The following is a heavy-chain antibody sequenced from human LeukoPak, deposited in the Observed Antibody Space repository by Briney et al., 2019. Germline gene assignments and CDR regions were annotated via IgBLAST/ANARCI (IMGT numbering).Heavy chain of an antibody. CDR2: ISGSGGST. CDR1: GFTFNSHA. V-gene: IGHV3-23*01. Sequence: GGSLRLSCAASGFTFNSHAMTWVRQAPGKGLEWVSAISGSGGSTYYADSVKGRFTISRDNSKNTLYLQMNSLRAEDTAVYYCAKQAYIVVVPAAPAGRWFDPWGQGTLVTVSS. D-gene: IGHD2-2*01. CDR3: AKQAYIVVVPAAPAGRWFDP. J-gene: IGHJ5*02.